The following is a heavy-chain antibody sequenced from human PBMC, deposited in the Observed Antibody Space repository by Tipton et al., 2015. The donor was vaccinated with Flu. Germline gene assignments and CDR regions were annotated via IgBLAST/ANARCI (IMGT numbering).Heavy chain of an antibody. D-gene: IGHD3-10*01. CDR2: MYYSGST. CDR3: ARRQTGSYYYGALDY. CDR1: GGSLSGYY. V-gene: IGHV4-59*08. J-gene: IGHJ4*02. Sequence: TLSLTCTVSGGSLSGYYWSWIRQPPGKGLEWIGYMYYSGSTNYNPSFKSRVTISVDTSKNQFSLRLSSVAAADTAVYYCARRQTGSYYYGALDYWGQGILVTVSS.